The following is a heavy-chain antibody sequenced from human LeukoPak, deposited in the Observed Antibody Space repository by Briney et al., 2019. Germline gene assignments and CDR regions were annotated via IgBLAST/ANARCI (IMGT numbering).Heavy chain of an antibody. CDR2: IYTSGST. CDR3: ARDNTGTRYYYYMDV. J-gene: IGHJ6*03. V-gene: IGHV4-4*07. D-gene: IGHD1-7*01. Sequence: SETLPLTCTVSGGSISSYYWSWIRQPAGKGLEWIGRIYTSGSTNYNPSLKSRVTISVDKSKNQFSLKLSSVTAADTAVYYCARDNTGTRYYYYMDVWGKGTTVTVSS. CDR1: GGSISSYY.